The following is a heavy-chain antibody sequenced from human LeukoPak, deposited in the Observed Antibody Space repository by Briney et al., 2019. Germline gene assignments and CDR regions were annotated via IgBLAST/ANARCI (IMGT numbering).Heavy chain of an antibody. CDR1: GYSFTSYW. CDR3: ARGPESIVTTLPQDY. V-gene: IGHV5-51*01. CDR2: IYLGDSDT. Sequence: GESLKISCKGSGYSFTSYWIGWVRQMPGKGLEWMGIIYLGDSDTRYSPSFQGQVTISADKSISTAYLQWSSLKASDTAMYYCARGPESIVTTLPQDYWGQGTLVTVSS. J-gene: IGHJ4*02. D-gene: IGHD5-12*01.